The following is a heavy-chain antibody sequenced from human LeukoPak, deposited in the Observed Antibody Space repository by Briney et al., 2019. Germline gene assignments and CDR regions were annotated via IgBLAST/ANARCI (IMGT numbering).Heavy chain of an antibody. J-gene: IGHJ6*02. CDR3: AKDMTSGSRYFYGVDV. D-gene: IGHD6-19*01. Sequence: GGSLRLSCAASGFAFSSYAMSWVRQAPGKGLEWVSTISAGSTSTYFADSVKGRFTVSRDNSKNTLYLHMNSLRAEDTAFYYCAKDMTSGSRYFYGVDVWGQGATVTVSS. V-gene: IGHV3-23*01. CDR1: GFAFSSYA. CDR2: ISAGSTST.